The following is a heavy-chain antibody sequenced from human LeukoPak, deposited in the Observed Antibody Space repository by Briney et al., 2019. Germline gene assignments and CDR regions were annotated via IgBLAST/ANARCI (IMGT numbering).Heavy chain of an antibody. CDR3: GRVLTGAYYYYMDV. D-gene: IGHD3-9*01. J-gene: IGHJ6*03. CDR2: IYTSGST. Sequence: PSETLSLTCTVSGGSISSGSSYWTWIRQPAGKGLEWIGCIYTSGSTNYNPSLKSRVTISVDTSKNQFSLKLSSVTAADTAVYYCGRVLTGAYYYYMDVWGKGTTVTVSS. V-gene: IGHV4-61*10. CDR1: GGSISSGSSY.